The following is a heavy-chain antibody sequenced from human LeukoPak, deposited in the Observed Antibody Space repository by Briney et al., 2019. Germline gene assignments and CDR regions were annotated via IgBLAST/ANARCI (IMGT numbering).Heavy chain of an antibody. D-gene: IGHD2-21*02. V-gene: IGHV3-21*01. CDR1: GFTFSSYS. CDR2: ISSSSSYI. CDR3: ASEAYCGGDCYSNLADY. Sequence: AGGSLRLSCAASGFTFSSYSMNWVRQAPGKGLEWVSSISSSSSYIYYADSVKGRFTISRDNAKNSLYLQMNSLRAEDTAVYYCASEAYCGGDCYSNLADYWGQGTLVTVSS. J-gene: IGHJ4*02.